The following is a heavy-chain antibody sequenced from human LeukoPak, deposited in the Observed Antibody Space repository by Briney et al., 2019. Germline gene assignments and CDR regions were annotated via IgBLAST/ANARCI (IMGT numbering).Heavy chain of an antibody. Sequence: GGSLRLSCAASGFTFSHYGLHWVRQAPGKGLEWVAVIWSDGSNKYYADSVKGRFTISRDDSKKTLYLQMSSLRGEDTAVYYCAKDAQRGFDYSNSFEYWGQGTLVTVSS. D-gene: IGHD4-11*01. CDR3: AKDAQRGFDYSNSFEY. V-gene: IGHV3-33*06. CDR2: IWSDGSNK. J-gene: IGHJ4*02. CDR1: GFTFSHYG.